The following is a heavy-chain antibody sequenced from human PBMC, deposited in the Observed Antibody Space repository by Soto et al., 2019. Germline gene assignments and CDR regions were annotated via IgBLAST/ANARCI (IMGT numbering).Heavy chain of an antibody. CDR3: ARVVGATGVLSGRAERYFDY. D-gene: IGHD1-26*01. J-gene: IGHJ4*02. CDR1: GGSISSSSYY. V-gene: IGHV4-39*07. CDR2: IYYSGST. Sequence: SETLSLTCTVSGGSISSSSYYWGWIRQPPGKGLEWIGSIYYSGSTYYNPSLKSRVTISVDTSKNQFSLKLSSVTAADTAVYYCARVVGATGVLSGRAERYFDYWGQGTLVTVSS.